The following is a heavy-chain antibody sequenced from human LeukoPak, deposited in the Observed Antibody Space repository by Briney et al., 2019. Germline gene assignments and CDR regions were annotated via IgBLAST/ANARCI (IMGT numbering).Heavy chain of an antibody. CDR3: AMDGDYYGSDFDY. J-gene: IGHJ4*02. D-gene: IGHD3-10*01. Sequence: PGGSLRLSCAASGFTFSSYSMNWVRQAPGKGLEWVSSISSSSSYIYYADSVKGRFTISRDNAKNSLYLQMNSLRAEDTAVYYCAMDGDYYGSDFDYWGQGTLVTVSS. V-gene: IGHV3-21*01. CDR2: ISSSSSYI. CDR1: GFTFSSYS.